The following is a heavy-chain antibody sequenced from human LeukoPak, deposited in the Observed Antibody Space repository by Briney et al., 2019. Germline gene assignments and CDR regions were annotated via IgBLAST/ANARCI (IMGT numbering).Heavy chain of an antibody. CDR2: ISSSSSTI. J-gene: IGHJ3*02. CDR1: GFTFSNYS. D-gene: IGHD1-26*01. CDR3: ARDRFQGATSSEAFDI. V-gene: IGHV3-48*01. Sequence: GGSLRLSCAASGFTFSNYSMNWVRQAPGKGLEWVSYISSSSSTIYYADSVKGRFTISRDNAKNSLYLQMNSLRAEDTAVYYCARDRFQGATSSEAFDIWGQGTMVTVSS.